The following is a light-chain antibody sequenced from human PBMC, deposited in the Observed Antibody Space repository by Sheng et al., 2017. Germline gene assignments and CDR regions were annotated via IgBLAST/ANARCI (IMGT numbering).Light chain of an antibody. V-gene: IGLV2-23*01. CDR2: EDS. CDR1: STDVGGYNY. Sequence: QSALTQPASVSGSPGQSIAVSCTGSSTDVGGYNYVSWYQHHPGKAPKLMIYEDSKWPSGVSYRFSGSKSDNTASLTISGLQAEDEADYYCCSYAGSSTLYVCGTGTKVTVL. J-gene: IGLJ1*01. CDR3: CSYAGSSTLYV.